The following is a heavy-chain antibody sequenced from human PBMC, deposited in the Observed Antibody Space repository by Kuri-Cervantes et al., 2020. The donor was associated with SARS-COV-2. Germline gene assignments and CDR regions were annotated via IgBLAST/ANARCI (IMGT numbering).Heavy chain of an antibody. V-gene: IGHV1-2*02. CDR1: GYTFTDYY. D-gene: IGHD5-18*01. CDR2: INPDGGT. Sequence: ASVKVSCKTSGYTFTDYYMHWVRQAPGQGPEWMGWINPDGGTNSAQKFQGRATMTRDTSTSTVHMELRRLRFDDTAVYYCARNRRMSGYSFGFDLWGQGTLVTVSS. J-gene: IGHJ4*02. CDR3: ARNRRMSGYSFGFDL.